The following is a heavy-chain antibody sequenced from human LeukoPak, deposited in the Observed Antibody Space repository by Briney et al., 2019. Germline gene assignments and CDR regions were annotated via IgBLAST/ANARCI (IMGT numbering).Heavy chain of an antibody. J-gene: IGHJ4*02. V-gene: IGHV1-2*02. CDR2: INPNSGGT. CDR3: ARVPYSSRYYFDY. D-gene: IGHD6-13*01. Sequence: ASVEVSCKASGYTFTGYYMHWVRQAPGQGLEWMGWINPNSGGTNYAQKFQGRVTMTRDTSISTAYMELSRLRSDDTAVYYCARVPYSSRYYFDYWGQGTLVTVSS. CDR1: GYTFTGYY.